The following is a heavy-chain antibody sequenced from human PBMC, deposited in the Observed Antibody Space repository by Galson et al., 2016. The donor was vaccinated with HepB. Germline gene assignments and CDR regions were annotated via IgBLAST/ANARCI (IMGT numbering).Heavy chain of an antibody. CDR3: ARRRPATNPHYFDF. D-gene: IGHD1-26*01. CDR1: GDSIRTSNYN. V-gene: IGHV4-39*01. CDR2: IHSSAIG. Sequence: SETLSLTCTVSGDSIRTSNYNWGWISQPPGRGLEWIGTIHSSAIGYYNPSLKSRVTMSVDTSKNQFSLKLISVTAADTAVYYCARRRPATNPHYFDFWGQGILVTVSS. J-gene: IGHJ4*02.